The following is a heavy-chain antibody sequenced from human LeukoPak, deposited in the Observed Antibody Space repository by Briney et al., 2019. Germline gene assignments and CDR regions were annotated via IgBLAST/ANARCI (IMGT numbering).Heavy chain of an antibody. D-gene: IGHD2-2*01. CDR2: IKQDGSKK. CDR1: GFTFSSYW. J-gene: IGHJ4*02. Sequence: GALRLSCAASGFTFSSYWMTWVRQAPGKGLEWVANIKQDGSKKTYVDSVKGRFTISRDNAKNSLYVQMNSLRADDTGVYYCASQPAAADVDYWGQGTLVTVSS. V-gene: IGHV3-7*03. CDR3: ASQPAAADVDY.